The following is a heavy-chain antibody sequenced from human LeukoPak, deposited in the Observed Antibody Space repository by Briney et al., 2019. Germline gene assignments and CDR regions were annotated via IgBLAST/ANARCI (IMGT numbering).Heavy chain of an antibody. CDR3: ARIPPAEDVDYYYMDV. CDR1: GFTFSDYY. CDR2: IYSGGST. D-gene: IGHD1-14*01. J-gene: IGHJ6*03. V-gene: IGHV3-66*01. Sequence: GGSLRLSCAASGFTFSDYYMSWVRQAPGKGLEWVSVIYSGGSTYYADSVKGRFTISRDNSKNTLYLQMNSLRAEDTAVYYCARIPPAEDVDYYYMDVWGKGTTVTISS.